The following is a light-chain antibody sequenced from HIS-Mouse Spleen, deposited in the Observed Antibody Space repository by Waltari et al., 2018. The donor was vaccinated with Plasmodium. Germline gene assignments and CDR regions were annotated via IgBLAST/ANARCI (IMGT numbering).Light chain of an antibody. CDR2: PAS. CDR1: QNISSY. V-gene: IGKV1-39*01. CDR3: QQSYSTPWT. Sequence: DIQLTNSPSSLSASVGGGVPITCRASQNISSYLNWYQQKPGKAPKLLIYPASTLKSGVPSRFSGSGSGTDFTLTISSLQAEDFAIYYCQQSYSTPWTFGEGTKVEIK. J-gene: IGKJ1*01.